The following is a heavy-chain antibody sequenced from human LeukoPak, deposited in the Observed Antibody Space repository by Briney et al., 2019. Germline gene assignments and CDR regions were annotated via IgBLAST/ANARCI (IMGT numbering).Heavy chain of an antibody. Sequence: ASVKVSCKASGGTFSSYAISWVRQAPGQGLEWMGGIIPIFGTANYAQKFQGRVTITTDKSTSTAYMELSSLRSEDTAVYYCARCSDFPKYNWFDPWGQGTLVTVSS. D-gene: IGHD3-3*01. V-gene: IGHV1-69*05. CDR1: GGTFSSYA. CDR3: ARCSDFPKYNWFDP. CDR2: IIPIFGTA. J-gene: IGHJ5*02.